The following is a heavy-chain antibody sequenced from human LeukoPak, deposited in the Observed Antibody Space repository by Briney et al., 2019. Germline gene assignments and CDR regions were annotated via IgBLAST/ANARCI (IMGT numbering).Heavy chain of an antibody. V-gene: IGHV3-7*01. CDR2: IKEDGSEK. CDR3: ARDLPDY. J-gene: IGHJ4*02. Sequence: GGSLRLSCAASGFTFSSYWMSWVRQAPGKGLEWVPNIKEDGSEKCYVGSVKGRFTISRDNAKNSLYLQMKSLRDEDTAVYYCARDLPDYWGQGTLVTVSS. CDR1: GFTFSSYW.